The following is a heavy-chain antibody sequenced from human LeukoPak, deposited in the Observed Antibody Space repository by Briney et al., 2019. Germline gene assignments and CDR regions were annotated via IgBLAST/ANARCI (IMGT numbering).Heavy chain of an antibody. D-gene: IGHD5-12*01. Sequence: GGSLRLSCAASGFTFSNAWMSWVRQAPGKGLEWVGRIKSKTDGGTTDYAAPVKGRFTISRDDSKNTLYLQMNSLKTEDTAVYYCTTGYSGYDSSFDYWGQGTLVTVSS. CDR3: TTGYSGYDSSFDY. CDR1: GFTFSNAW. CDR2: IKSKTDGGTT. V-gene: IGHV3-15*01. J-gene: IGHJ4*02.